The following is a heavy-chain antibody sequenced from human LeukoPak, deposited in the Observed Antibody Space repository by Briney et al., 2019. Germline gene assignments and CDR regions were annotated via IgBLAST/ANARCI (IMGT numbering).Heavy chain of an antibody. CDR2: ISNGGSNI. D-gene: IGHD6-13*01. J-gene: IGHJ4*02. CDR1: EFTFSSYE. CDR3: ARDPHPAYSSSWYLGKYYFDY. V-gene: IGHV3-48*03. Sequence: GGSLRLSCTASEFTFSSYEMNWVRQAPGKGLEWVAYISNGGSNIRYADSVKGRLTISRDNANKSLYLQMNSLRAEDTAVYYCARDPHPAYSSSWYLGKYYFDYWGQGTLVTVSS.